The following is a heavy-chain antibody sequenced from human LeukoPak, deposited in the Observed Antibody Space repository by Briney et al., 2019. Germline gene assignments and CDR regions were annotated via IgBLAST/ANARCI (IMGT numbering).Heavy chain of an antibody. J-gene: IGHJ4*02. CDR2: IIPIFGTA. V-gene: IGHV1-69*05. Sequence: GSSVKASCKASGGTFSSYAISWVRQAPGQGLEWMGRIIPIFGTANYAQKFQGRVTITTDESTSTAYMELSSLRSEDTAVYYCARYDSSGYYYGYWGQGTLVTVSS. CDR3: ARYDSSGYYYGY. D-gene: IGHD3-22*01. CDR1: GGTFSSYA.